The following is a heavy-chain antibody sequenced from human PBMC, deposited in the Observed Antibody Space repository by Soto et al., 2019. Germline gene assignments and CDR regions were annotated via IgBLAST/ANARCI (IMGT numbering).Heavy chain of an antibody. CDR3: ARGDSAAGWSFFDY. CDR2: IYYSGST. D-gene: IGHD6-13*01. CDR1: GGSVSSYY. V-gene: IGHV4-59*02. Sequence: SETLSLTCTVSGGSVSSYYWSWIRQPPGKGLEWIGYIYYSGSTNYNPSLKSRVTISVDTSKNQFSLKLSSVTAADTAVYYCARGDSAAGWSFFDYWGQGALVTVSS. J-gene: IGHJ4*02.